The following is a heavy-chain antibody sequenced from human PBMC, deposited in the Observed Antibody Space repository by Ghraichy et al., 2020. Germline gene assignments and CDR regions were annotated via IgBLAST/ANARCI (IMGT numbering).Heavy chain of an antibody. CDR3: AKDFEPLTRNPWYLDY. CDR2: ISGSGGST. CDR1: GFTFSSYA. J-gene: IGHJ4*02. V-gene: IGHV3-23*01. Sequence: GESLNISCAASGFTFSSYAMSWVRQAPGKGLEWVSAISGSGGSTYYADSVKGRFTISRDNSKNTLYLQMNSLRAEDTAVYYCAKDFEPLTRNPWYLDYWGQGTLVTVSS. D-gene: IGHD1-14*01.